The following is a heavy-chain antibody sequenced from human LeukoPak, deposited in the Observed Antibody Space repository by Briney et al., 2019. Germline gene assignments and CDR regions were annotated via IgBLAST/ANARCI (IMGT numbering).Heavy chain of an antibody. CDR1: GFTFDDYT. CDR3: AKDGTPYYYDSSGYYHDY. D-gene: IGHD3-22*01. V-gene: IGHV3-43*01. J-gene: IGHJ4*02. CDR2: ISWDGGST. Sequence: GGSLRLSCAASGFTFDDYTMHWVRQAPGKGLEWVSLISWDGGSTYYADSVKGRFTISRDNSKNSLYLQMNSLRTEDTALYYCAKDGTPYYYDSSGYYHDYWGQGTLVTVSS.